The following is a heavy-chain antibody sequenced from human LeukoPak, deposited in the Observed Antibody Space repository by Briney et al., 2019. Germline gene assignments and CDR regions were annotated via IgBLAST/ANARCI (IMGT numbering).Heavy chain of an antibody. Sequence: SETLSLTCAVYGGSFSGYYWSWIRQPPGKGLEWIGEINHSGSTNYNPSLKSRVTISVDTSKNQFSLKLSSVTAADTAGYYCARVCDYDFWSGYYCGAFDIWARGTMVTVSS. D-gene: IGHD3-3*01. CDR3: ARVCDYDFWSGYYCGAFDI. J-gene: IGHJ3*02. V-gene: IGHV4-34*01. CDR2: INHSGST. CDR1: GGSFSGYY.